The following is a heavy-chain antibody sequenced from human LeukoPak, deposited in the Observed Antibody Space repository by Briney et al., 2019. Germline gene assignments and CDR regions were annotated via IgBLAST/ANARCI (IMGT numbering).Heavy chain of an antibody. CDR3: ARMPGANYYYNGMDV. CDR1: GFTFSSYG. Sequence: GGSLRLSCAASGFTFSSYGVHWVRQAPGKGLEWVAVISYDRSNKYNADSVKGRFTISRDNSKNTLYLQMNSLRAEDTAVYYCARMPGANYYYNGMDVWGQGTTVTVSS. D-gene: IGHD1-14*01. J-gene: IGHJ6*02. V-gene: IGHV3-30-3*01. CDR2: ISYDRSNK.